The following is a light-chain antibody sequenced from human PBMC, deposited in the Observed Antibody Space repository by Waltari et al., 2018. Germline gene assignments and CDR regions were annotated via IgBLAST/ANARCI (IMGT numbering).Light chain of an antibody. V-gene: IGLV2-14*01. CDR1: SSDVGGYNY. J-gene: IGLJ2*01. CDR2: EVT. CDR3: SSYTSSSTRV. Sequence: QSALTQPASVSGSPGQSITISCSGTSSDVGGYNYVSWYQHHPGKAPKLMIYEVTYRPSGVSDRFSGSKSGNTASLTLSGLQAEDEADYYCSSYTSSSTRVFGGGTKVTVL.